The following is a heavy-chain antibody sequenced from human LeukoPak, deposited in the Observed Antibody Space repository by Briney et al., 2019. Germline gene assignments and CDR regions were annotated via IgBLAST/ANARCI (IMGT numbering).Heavy chain of an antibody. CDR1: GYTFTGYY. V-gene: IGHV1-2*04. CDR2: INPSSGGT. J-gene: IGHJ6*02. Sequence: GASVKVSCKASGYTFTGYYMHWVRQAPGQGLEWMGWINPSSGGTNYAQKFQGWVTMTRDTSISTAYMELSRLRSDDTAVYYCARDTPLHYGMDVWGQGTTVTVSS. CDR3: ARDTPLHYGMDV.